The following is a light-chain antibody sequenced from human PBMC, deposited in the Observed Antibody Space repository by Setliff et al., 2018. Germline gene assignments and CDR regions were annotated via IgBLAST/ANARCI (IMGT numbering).Light chain of an antibody. V-gene: IGLV2-8*01. J-gene: IGLJ1*01. Sequence: QSVLTQPPSASGSPGQSVTISCTGTSSDVGGYNYVSWYQQHPGKAPKLVIYEVSKRPSGVPDRFSGSKSGNTASLTVSGLQAEDEADYYCSSYAGSNSFVFGTGTKGTVL. CDR2: EVS. CDR1: SSDVGGYNY. CDR3: SSYAGSNSFV.